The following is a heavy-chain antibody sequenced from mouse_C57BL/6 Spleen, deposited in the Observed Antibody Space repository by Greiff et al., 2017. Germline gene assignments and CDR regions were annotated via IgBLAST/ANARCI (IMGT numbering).Heavy chain of an antibody. CDR2: IYPGDGDT. J-gene: IGHJ4*01. CDR1: GYAFSSYW. Sequence: QVQLQQSGAELVKPGASVKISCKASGYAFSSYWMNWVKQRPGKGLEWIGQIYPGDGDTNYNGKFKGKATLTADKSSSTAYMQLSSLTSEDSAVYFCARRGVYGYDDEGYAMDYWGQGTSVTVSS. V-gene: IGHV1-80*01. CDR3: ARRGVYGYDDEGYAMDY. D-gene: IGHD2-2*01.